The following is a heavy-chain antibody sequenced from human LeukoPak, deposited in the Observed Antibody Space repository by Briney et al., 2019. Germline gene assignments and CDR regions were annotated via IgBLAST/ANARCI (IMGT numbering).Heavy chain of an antibody. D-gene: IGHD2-15*01. J-gene: IGHJ3*02. CDR2: TNSDGSST. CDR3: AKDLRTFRYCSGGSCYIDAFDI. CDR1: GFTFSSYW. Sequence: GGSLRLSCAASGFTFSSYWMHWVRQAPGKGLVWVSRTNSDGSSTSYADSVKGRFTISRDNSMNTLYLQMNSLRAEDTAVYYCAKDLRTFRYCSGGSCYIDAFDIWGQGTMVTVSS. V-gene: IGHV3-74*01.